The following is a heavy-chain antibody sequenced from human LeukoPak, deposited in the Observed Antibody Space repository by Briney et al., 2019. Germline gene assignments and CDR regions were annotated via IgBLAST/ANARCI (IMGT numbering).Heavy chain of an antibody. J-gene: IGHJ4*02. CDR1: GFTFSSYW. V-gene: IGHV3-74*01. CDR2: IKTDGSSI. D-gene: IGHD2-2*01. Sequence: GGPLRLSCAASGFTFSSYWMHWVREVPGKGLVGVSRIKTDGSSISYADSVKGRFTISRDNAKNTLYLQMNSLRAEDTAVYYCARDSTVVPAAPDYWGQGTLVTVSS. CDR3: ARDSTVVPAAPDY.